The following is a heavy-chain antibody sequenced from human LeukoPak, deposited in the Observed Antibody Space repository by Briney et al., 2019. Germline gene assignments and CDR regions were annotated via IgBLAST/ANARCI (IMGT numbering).Heavy chain of an antibody. CDR3: ARPAPICVVVPAATDRCYYYGMDV. CDR2: LIPIFGTA. V-gene: IGHV1-69*13. Sequence: SVTLSPQASRGTFSRYAIPWVRHAPGQRLEWMGGLIPIFGTANYAQKFQGRVTITADESTSTAYMELSSLRSEDTAVYYCARPAPICVVVPAATDRCYYYGMDVWGKGTTVTVSS. CDR1: RGTFSRYA. D-gene: IGHD2-2*01. J-gene: IGHJ6*04.